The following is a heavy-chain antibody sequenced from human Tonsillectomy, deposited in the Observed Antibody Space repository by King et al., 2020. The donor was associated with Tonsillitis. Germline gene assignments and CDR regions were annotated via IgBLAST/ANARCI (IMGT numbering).Heavy chain of an antibody. CDR2: ILHNGGT. V-gene: IGHV4-30-2*01. CDR1: GGSITTNDYS. D-gene: IGHD5-12*01. Sequence: QLQESGSGVVEPSQTLSLTCTVSGGSITTNDYSWSWIRQPPGKCLEWILYILHNGGTFYNPSLRCRVTMSVYRSKNQFSLAVHFVNAADTAVYYCARTSRGYSGYGHFDFWGQGVLVPVSS. J-gene: IGHJ4*02. CDR3: ARTSRGYSGYGHFDF.